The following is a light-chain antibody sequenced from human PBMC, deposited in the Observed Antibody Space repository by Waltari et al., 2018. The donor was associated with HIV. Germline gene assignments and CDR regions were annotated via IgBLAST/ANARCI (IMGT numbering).Light chain of an antibody. CDR2: ATS. V-gene: IGKV3D-15*03. CDR3: QQYNGSWT. J-gene: IGKJ1*01. Sequence: EIVMTQSPVTLSVSPGERATLSCRASQTVGIKIGLYQRRPGQSPRLIRFATSVRATGIPTRFSGSGSGTDFALIITTPQPEDYGIYYCQQYNGSWTFGRGT. CDR1: QTVGIK.